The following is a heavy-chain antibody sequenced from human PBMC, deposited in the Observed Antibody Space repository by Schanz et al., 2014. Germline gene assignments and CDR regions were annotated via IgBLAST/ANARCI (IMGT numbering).Heavy chain of an antibody. J-gene: IGHJ4*02. V-gene: IGHV3-23*01. CDR2: ISGSGGST. Sequence: EVQLLESGGGLVQPGGSLRLSCAASGFTFSSYAMSWVRQAPGKGLEWVSAISGSGGSTYYADSVKGRFTISRDNSKNTLYLQMSSLRAEDTAVYYCARDLPRTFLFDYWGQGTLVTVSS. CDR1: GFTFSSYA. CDR3: ARDLPRTFLFDY.